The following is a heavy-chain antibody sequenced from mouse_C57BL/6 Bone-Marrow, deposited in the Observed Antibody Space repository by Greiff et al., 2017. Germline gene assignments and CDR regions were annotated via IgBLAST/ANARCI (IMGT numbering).Heavy chain of an antibody. V-gene: IGHV1-58*01. CDR3: SAYYSNPCYFDY. CDR2: IYIGNGYT. D-gene: IGHD2-5*01. CDR1: GYTFTSYG. J-gene: IGHJ2*01. Sequence: VHVKQSGAELVRPGSSVKMSCKTSGYTFTSYGINWVKQRPGQGLEWIGYIYIGNGYTEYNEKFKGKATLTSDTSSSTAYMQLSSLTSEDSAIYFCSAYYSNPCYFDYWGQGTTLTVSS.